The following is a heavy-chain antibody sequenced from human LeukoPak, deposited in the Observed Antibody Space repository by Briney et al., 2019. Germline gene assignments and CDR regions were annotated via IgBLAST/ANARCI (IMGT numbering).Heavy chain of an antibody. V-gene: IGHV3-20*04. CDR2: INWSGGST. J-gene: IGHJ4*02. CDR1: GFAFDEHG. Sequence: PGGSLRLSCTASGFAFDEHGMSWVRQAPGKGLEWVSGINWSGGSTGYADPLRGRFTISRDNAKNSLYLQVDSLRAEDTALYYCARAPITSPFYFDYWGQGTLVTVSS. CDR3: ARAPITSPFYFDY. D-gene: IGHD2-2*01.